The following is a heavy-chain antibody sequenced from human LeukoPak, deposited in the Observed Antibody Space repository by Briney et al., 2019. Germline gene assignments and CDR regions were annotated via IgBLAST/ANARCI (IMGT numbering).Heavy chain of an antibody. V-gene: IGHV3-23*01. J-gene: IGHJ2*01. Sequence: GGSLRLSCVASGVTLSNYAMSWARQAPGKGLEWVSGIGSSGSGGNTYYADSVKGRFTISRDSSRNTLFLHMNTLRAEDTAIYYCAKDRTVEASYWYFDLWGRGTLVTVSS. D-gene: IGHD4-23*01. CDR3: AKDRTVEASYWYFDL. CDR1: GVTLSNYA. CDR2: IGSSGSGGNT.